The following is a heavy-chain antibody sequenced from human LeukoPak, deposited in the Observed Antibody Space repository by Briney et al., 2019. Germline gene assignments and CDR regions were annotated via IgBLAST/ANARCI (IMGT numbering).Heavy chain of an antibody. J-gene: IGHJ5*02. Sequence: SETLSLTCAVYGGSFSGYYWSWIRQPPGKGLEWIGEINHSGSTNYNPSLKSRVTISVDTSKNQFSLKLSSVTAADTAVYYCVTLAAAGGGWFDRWGQGTLVTVSS. CDR1: GGSFSGYY. CDR3: VTLAAAGGGWFDR. D-gene: IGHD6-13*01. V-gene: IGHV4-34*01. CDR2: INHSGST.